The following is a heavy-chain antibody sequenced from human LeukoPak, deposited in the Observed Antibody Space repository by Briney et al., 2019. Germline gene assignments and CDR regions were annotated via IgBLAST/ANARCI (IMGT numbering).Heavy chain of an antibody. D-gene: IGHD2-21*01. J-gene: IGHJ6*02. CDR1: GGTFSSYA. CDR3: ARVPDSRYGMDV. V-gene: IGHV1-69*04. Sequence: GASVKVSCKASGGTFSSYAISWVRQAPGQGLEWMGRIIPILGIANYAQKFQGRVTITADKSTNTAYMELSSLRSEDTAVYYCARVPDSRYGMDVWGQGTTVTVSS. CDR2: IIPILGIA.